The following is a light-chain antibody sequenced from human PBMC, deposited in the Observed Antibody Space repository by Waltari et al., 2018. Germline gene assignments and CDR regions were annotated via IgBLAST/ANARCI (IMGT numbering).Light chain of an antibody. V-gene: IGKV1-9*01. CDR2: TAS. Sequence: DIQLTQSPSFLSASVGDRVTITCRASQVISSYLALYQQNPGRAPKLLIYTASTFQRGVPSRLSGSGAGTEFTLTISSLQPEDFATYYCQQLNSYPYTFGQGTKLDIK. J-gene: IGKJ2*01. CDR1: QVISSY. CDR3: QQLNSYPYT.